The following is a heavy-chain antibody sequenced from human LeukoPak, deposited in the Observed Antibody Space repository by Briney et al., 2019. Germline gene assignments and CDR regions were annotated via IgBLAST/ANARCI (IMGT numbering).Heavy chain of an antibody. CDR3: ARVSQARFKSSWFDP. J-gene: IGHJ5*02. Sequence: PGGSLRLSCAASGFSSSSYSMNWVRQAPGKGLEWVSYISSSSSTIYYADSVKGRFTISRDNAKNSLDLQMNSLRAEDTAVYYCARVSQARFKSSWFDPWGQGTLVTVSS. CDR2: ISSSSSTI. CDR1: GFSSSSYS. V-gene: IGHV3-48*04. D-gene: IGHD3-3*01.